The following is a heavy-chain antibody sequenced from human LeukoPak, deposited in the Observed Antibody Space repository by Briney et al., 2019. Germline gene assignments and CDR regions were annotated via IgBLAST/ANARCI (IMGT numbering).Heavy chain of an antibody. V-gene: IGHV3-23*01. CDR2: ISSSGGST. Sequence: GESLRLSCAASGFTFSSYAMSWVRQAPGKGLEWVSGISSSGGSTYYADSVNGRFTISRDNSKNTLFLQMNSLRAEDTAVYYCAKFGSGWYYGASDIWGQGTMVTISS. CDR1: GFTFSSYA. D-gene: IGHD6-19*01. CDR3: AKFGSGWYYGASDI. J-gene: IGHJ3*02.